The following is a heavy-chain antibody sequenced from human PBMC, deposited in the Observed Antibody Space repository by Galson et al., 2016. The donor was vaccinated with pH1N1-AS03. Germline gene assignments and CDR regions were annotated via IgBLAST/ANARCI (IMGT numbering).Heavy chain of an antibody. V-gene: IGHV3-7*03. Sequence: SLRLSCAASGFPFSGYWMTWVRQAAGKGLERVASIKQDGSDKHYVDSVKGRFTISKDNAKNSLYLQMNSLRPEDTAVYYCAKAVAGSLNLYYYYGADVWGQGTTVTVSS. D-gene: IGHD6-19*01. J-gene: IGHJ6*02. CDR3: AKAVAGSLNLYYYYGADV. CDR1: GFPFSGYW. CDR2: IKQDGSDK.